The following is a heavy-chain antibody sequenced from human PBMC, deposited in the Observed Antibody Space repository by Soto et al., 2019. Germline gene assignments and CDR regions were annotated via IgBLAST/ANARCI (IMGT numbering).Heavy chain of an antibody. D-gene: IGHD3-22*01. CDR3: ARDREYYYDSSGNYYYHYGLDV. V-gene: IGHV1-18*04. Sequence: QVQLVESGAEVKKPGASVKVSCKASGYTFTDYGISWVRQAPGQGLEWMGWISGHNGNTKYAQKFQGRVTMTTDTPTNTAYMELRSLRSDDTAVYYCARDREYYYDSSGNYYYHYGLDVWGQGTTVTVS. J-gene: IGHJ6*02. CDR2: ISGHNGNT. CDR1: GYTFTDYG.